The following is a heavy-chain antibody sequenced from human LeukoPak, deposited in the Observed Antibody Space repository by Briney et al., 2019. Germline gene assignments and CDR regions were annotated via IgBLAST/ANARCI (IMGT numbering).Heavy chain of an antibody. CDR1: GFTFSSYS. CDR3: ARDHPRSSGNVDY. Sequence: GGSLRLSCAASGFTFSSYSMNWGRQAPGKGLEWVSSISSSSSYIYYADSVKGRFTISRDNDKNSLYLQMNSLRAEDTAVYYCARDHPRSSGNVDYWSQGTLVTVSS. J-gene: IGHJ4*02. D-gene: IGHD5-12*01. CDR2: ISSSSSYI. V-gene: IGHV3-21*01.